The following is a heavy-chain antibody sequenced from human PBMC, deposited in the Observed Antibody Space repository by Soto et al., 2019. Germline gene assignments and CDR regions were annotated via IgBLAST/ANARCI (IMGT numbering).Heavy chain of an antibody. V-gene: IGHV4-39*01. J-gene: IGHJ4*02. CDR2: IYYSGST. CDR1: GGSISSSSYY. D-gene: IGHD6-19*01. Sequence: SETLSLTCTVSGGSISSSSYYWGWIRQPPGKGLEWIGSIYYSGSTYYNPSLKSRVTISVDTSKNQFSLKLSSVTAADTAVYYCARAPGDSSGWYNYWGQGTLVTVSS. CDR3: ARAPGDSSGWYNY.